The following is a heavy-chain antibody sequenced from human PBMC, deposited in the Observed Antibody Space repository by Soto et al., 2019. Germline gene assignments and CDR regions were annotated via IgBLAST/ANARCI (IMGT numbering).Heavy chain of an antibody. D-gene: IGHD4-17*01. CDR3: AAGVRYGDYGDY. CDR1: GFTFTSSA. V-gene: IGHV1-58*01. J-gene: IGHJ4*02. CDR2: IVVGSGNT. Sequence: SVKVSCKASGFTFTSSAVQWVRQARGQRLEWIGWIVVGSGNTNYAQKFQERVTITRDMSTSTAYMELSSLRSEDTAVYYCAAGVRYGDYGDYWGQGALVTVSS.